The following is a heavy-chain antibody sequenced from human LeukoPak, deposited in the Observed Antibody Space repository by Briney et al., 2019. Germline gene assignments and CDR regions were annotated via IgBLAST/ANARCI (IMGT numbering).Heavy chain of an antibody. CDR1: GFTFSSYS. J-gene: IGHJ6*02. V-gene: IGHV3-21*01. CDR3: ARDDRVYYYYGMDV. CDR2: ISSSSSYI. D-gene: IGHD3-22*01. Sequence: GGSLRLSCAASGFTFSSYSVNWVRQAPGEGLEWVSSISSSSSYIYYADSVKGRFTISRDNAKNSLYLQMNSLRAEDTAVYYCARDDRVYYYYGMDVWGQGTTVTVSS.